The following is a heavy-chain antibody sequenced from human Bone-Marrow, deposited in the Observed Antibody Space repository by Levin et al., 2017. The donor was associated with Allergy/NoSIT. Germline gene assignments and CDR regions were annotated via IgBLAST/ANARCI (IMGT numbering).Heavy chain of an antibody. CDR2: ISSSTTYI. Sequence: GESLKISCEASGFSISGYSMNWVRQAPGKGLEWVSSISSSTTYIYYAGSVKGRFTVSRDNAKNSLYLQMNNLRAEDTAVYYCAREDAPETGRAFDYWGQGTLVTVSS. J-gene: IGHJ4*02. CDR3: AREDAPETGRAFDY. CDR1: GFSISGYS. D-gene: IGHD1-1*01. V-gene: IGHV3-21*01.